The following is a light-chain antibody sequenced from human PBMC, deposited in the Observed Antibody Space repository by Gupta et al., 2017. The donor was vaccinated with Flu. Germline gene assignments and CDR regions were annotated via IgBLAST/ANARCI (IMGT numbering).Light chain of an antibody. CDR3: QQSYSTA. Sequence: DIQMTQSPSSLSASVGDRVTITCRTSSGISSYLNWYQQKPGKAPKLLITAGSHLHSDVPSRFSGSGSGTDFTLTTSRLQPEDFETYYCQQSYSTAFGPGTKVDIK. V-gene: IGKV1-39*01. CDR2: AGS. J-gene: IGKJ3*01. CDR1: SGISSY.